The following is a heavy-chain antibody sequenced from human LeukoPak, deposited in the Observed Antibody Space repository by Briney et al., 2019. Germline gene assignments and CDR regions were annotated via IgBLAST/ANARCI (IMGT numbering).Heavy chain of an antibody. CDR2: IIPILGIA. D-gene: IGHD3-10*01. CDR3: ARGERPMVRGNWFDP. J-gene: IGHJ5*02. Sequence: ASVKVSCKASGGTFSSYAISWVRQAPGQGLEWMGRIIPILGIANYAQKFQGRVTITADKSTSTAYMELSSLRSEDTAVYYCARGERPMVRGNWFDPWGQGTLVTVSS. CDR1: GGTFSSYA. V-gene: IGHV1-69*04.